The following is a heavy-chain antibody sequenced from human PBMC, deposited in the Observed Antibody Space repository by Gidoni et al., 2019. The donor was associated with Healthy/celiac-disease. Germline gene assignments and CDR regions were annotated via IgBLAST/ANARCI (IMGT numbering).Heavy chain of an antibody. J-gene: IGHJ4*02. Sequence: EVQLVESGGGLVKPGGSLRLSCSASGFTFSSYSMNWVRQAPGKGLEWVSSIRSSSSYIYYADSVKGRFTISRDNAKNSLYLQMNSLRAEDTAVYYCARDPTTVTSSPFDYWGQGTLVTVSS. CDR1: GFTFSSYS. V-gene: IGHV3-21*01. CDR3: ARDPTTVTSSPFDY. CDR2: IRSSSSYI. D-gene: IGHD4-4*01.